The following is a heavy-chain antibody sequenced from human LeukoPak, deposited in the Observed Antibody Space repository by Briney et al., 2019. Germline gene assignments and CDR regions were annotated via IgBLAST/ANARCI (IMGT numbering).Heavy chain of an antibody. CDR3: ARVLTMVRGVIFLGY. Sequence: ASVKVSCKASGYTFTSYDINWVRQATGQGPEWMGWMNPNSGNTGYAQKFQGRVTMTRNTSISTAYMELSSLRSEDTAVYYCARVLTMVRGVIFLGYWGQRTLVTVSS. CDR1: GYTFTSYD. D-gene: IGHD3-10*01. J-gene: IGHJ4*02. CDR2: MNPNSGNT. V-gene: IGHV1-8*01.